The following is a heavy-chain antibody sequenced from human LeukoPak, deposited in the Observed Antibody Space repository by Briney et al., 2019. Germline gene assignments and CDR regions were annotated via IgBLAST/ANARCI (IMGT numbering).Heavy chain of an antibody. CDR1: GFTFSSYA. Sequence: PGGSLRLSCAASGFTFSSYAMSGVRQAPGKGLEWVSPISGSGSSTYYADSVKGRFTISRDNSKNTLYLQMNSLRAEDTAVYYCAKGVAVASPYYFDYWGQGTLVTVSS. CDR2: ISGSGSST. D-gene: IGHD6-19*01. V-gene: IGHV3-23*01. J-gene: IGHJ4*02. CDR3: AKGVAVASPYYFDY.